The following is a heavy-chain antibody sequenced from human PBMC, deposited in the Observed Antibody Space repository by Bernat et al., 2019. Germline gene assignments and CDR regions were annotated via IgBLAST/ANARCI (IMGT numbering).Heavy chain of an antibody. CDR1: KFTFSSYG. V-gene: IGHV3-33*01. CDR3: ARVSLYGAPASGMDV. D-gene: IGHD4-17*01. Sequence: QVQVVESGGGVVQPGRSLRLSCEASKFTFSSYGMHWVRQAPGKGLEWVEVIWYDGSNENYADSVKGRFTISRDNSKNTLYLQMNSLRAEDTAVYYCARVSLYGAPASGMDVWGQGTTVTVSS. CDR2: IWYDGSNE. J-gene: IGHJ6*02.